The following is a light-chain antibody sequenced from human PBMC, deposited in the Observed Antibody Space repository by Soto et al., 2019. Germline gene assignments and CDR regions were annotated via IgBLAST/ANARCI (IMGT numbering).Light chain of an antibody. V-gene: IGKV3-15*01. J-gene: IGKJ1*01. Sequence: VMTQSPATLSVSPGERATLSCRASQNIRNSLAWYQQKPGQAPRPLVYGASTMHTGVPSRFSGSGSGTEFTLTISSLQSEDFAAYYCLQDYICPQTFGQGTKVEIK. CDR3: LQDYICPQT. CDR1: QNIRNS. CDR2: GAS.